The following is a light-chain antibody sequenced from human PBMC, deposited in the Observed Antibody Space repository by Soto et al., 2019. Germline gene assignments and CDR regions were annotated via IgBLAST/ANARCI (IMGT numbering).Light chain of an antibody. Sequence: SLSPGTLSSSPWEGATLSCRASQIVRSSYLAWYQQKPGQAPRLVIYGTSSRATGIPDRFSGSGSATDFILTISRLEPEDFAVYFCQQYGSSPWTFGQGTKVDI. CDR1: QIVRSSY. CDR2: GTS. V-gene: IGKV3-20*01. J-gene: IGKJ1*01. CDR3: QQYGSSPWT.